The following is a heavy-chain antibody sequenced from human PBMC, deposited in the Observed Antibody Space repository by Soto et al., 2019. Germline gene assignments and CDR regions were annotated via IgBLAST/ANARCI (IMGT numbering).Heavy chain of an antibody. CDR3: ARDLARKELLRGYYYYGMDV. V-gene: IGHV4-31*03. Sequence: SLSLTCTVSGGGISSGGYSWSWIRQHPGKGLEWIGYIYYSGSTYYNPSLKSRVTISVDTSKNQFSLKLSSVTAADTAVYYCARDLARKELLRGYYYYGMDVWGQGTTVT. CDR1: GGGISSGGYS. D-gene: IGHD1-26*01. J-gene: IGHJ6*02. CDR2: IYYSGST.